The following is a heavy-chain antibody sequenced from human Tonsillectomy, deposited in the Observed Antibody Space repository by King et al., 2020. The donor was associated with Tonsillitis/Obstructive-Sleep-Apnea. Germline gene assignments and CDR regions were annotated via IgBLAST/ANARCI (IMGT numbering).Heavy chain of an antibody. CDR3: ARDVLMGRGIIGFDS. Sequence: QLQESGPGLVKPSETLSLTCTVSGGSISTYFWNWIRQPPGKGLEWIGYIYYSGCTNYNPSLKSRVTISVDTSKNQFSLKLRSGTAADTAVYYCARDVLMGRGIIGFDSWGQGTLVTVSS. V-gene: IGHV4-59*01. CDR1: GGSISTYF. J-gene: IGHJ4*02. CDR2: IYYSGCT. D-gene: IGHD3-10*01.